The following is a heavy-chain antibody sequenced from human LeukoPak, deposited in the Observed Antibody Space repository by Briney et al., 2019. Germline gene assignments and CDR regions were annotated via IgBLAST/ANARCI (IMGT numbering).Heavy chain of an antibody. V-gene: IGHV1-69*04. Sequence: ASVKVSCKASGGTFSSYAISWVRQAPGQGLEWMGGIIPILGIANYAQKFQGRVTITADKSTSTAYMELSSLRSEDTAVYYCATQGSSWYFDYWGQGTLVTVSS. CDR3: ATQGSSWYFDY. D-gene: IGHD6-13*01. CDR1: GGTFSSYA. J-gene: IGHJ4*02. CDR2: IIPILGIA.